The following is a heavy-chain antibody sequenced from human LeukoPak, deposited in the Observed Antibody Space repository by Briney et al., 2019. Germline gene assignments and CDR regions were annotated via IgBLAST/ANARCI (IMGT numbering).Heavy chain of an antibody. CDR1: GGSTTSYY. D-gene: IGHD3-22*01. CDR3: AHRLPFYYDSSGYYDGFDI. V-gene: IGHV2-5*01. Sequence: TLSLTCTVSGGSTTSYYWAWIRQPPGKALEWLALIYWNDDKRYSPSLKSRLTITKDTSRNQVVLTMTNMDPVDTATYYCAHRLPFYYDSSGYYDGFDIWGQGTMVTVPS. J-gene: IGHJ3*02. CDR2: IYWNDDK.